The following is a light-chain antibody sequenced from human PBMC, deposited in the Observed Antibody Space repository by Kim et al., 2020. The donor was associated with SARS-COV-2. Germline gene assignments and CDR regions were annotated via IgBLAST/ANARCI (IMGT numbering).Light chain of an antibody. CDR3: ETCYSNTGV. Sequence: VILTFTMSSSHSTYINALHQQQPGTASRYLIKLDKSGSYSKWGGVPDRFSGSSSGADRYLIISIHQSEDEADYFCETCYSNTGVFGGGTQLTVL. CDR1: SSHSTYI. J-gene: IGLJ3*02. CDR2: LDKSGSY. V-gene: IGLV4-60*03.